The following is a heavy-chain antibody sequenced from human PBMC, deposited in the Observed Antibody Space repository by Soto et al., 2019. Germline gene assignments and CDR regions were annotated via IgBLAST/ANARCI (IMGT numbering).Heavy chain of an antibody. J-gene: IGHJ4*02. CDR3: ARVVRGWHPHFDS. CDR1: GGPFNGYY. Sequence: PSETLSLTCAACGGPFNGYYWSWIRQPPGKGLEWIGEINHSGSGNYNPSLKSRVTISLDTSKNQFSLKLDSVTAADTAVYYCARVVRGWHPHFDSWGQGTLVTVSS. CDR2: INHSGSG. D-gene: IGHD2-21*01. V-gene: IGHV4-34*01.